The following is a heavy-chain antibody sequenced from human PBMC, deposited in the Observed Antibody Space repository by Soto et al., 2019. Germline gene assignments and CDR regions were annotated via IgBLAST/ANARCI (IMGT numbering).Heavy chain of an antibody. V-gene: IGHV3-30*04. J-gene: IGHJ4*02. CDR1: EVIFSNSA. Sequence: LRLSCVASEVIFSNSAMHWVRQAPGKGLEWVAVVSFDGSLKYYADSVEGRFTISRDSSKNTLYLQMNSLRPEDTAVYYCARDGPSSLTSYFDYWGQGTLVTVSS. CDR2: VSFDGSLK. CDR3: ARDGPSSLTSYFDY. D-gene: IGHD2-2*01.